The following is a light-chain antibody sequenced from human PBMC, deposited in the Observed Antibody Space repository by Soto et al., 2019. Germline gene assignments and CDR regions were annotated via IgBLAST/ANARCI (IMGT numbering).Light chain of an antibody. CDR3: GADHGSGANFVKV. CDR2: VGPGGIVG. V-gene: IGLV9-49*03. Sequence: QPVLTQPPSASASLGASVTLTCTLSSGYSDYNVDWYQQRPGKGPRLVMRVGPGGIVGSKGNGLPDRFSVLGSGLNRYLTIKNIQEEDESDYHCGADHGSGANFVKVFGGGTKLTVL. J-gene: IGLJ2*01. CDR1: SGYSDYN.